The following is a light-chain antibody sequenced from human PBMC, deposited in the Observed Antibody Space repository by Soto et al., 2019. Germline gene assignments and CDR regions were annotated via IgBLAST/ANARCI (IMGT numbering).Light chain of an antibody. CDR2: DAS. V-gene: IGKV3-15*01. Sequence: EIVRTQSPATLSVSPGERATLSCGASQSVSSNLAWHQQKPGQAPRILMYDASTRATGIPARFSGSGSGTEFTLTISSLLPEDFATYYCLQDFNYPITFGHGTRLEIK. CDR1: QSVSSN. CDR3: LQDFNYPIT. J-gene: IGKJ5*01.